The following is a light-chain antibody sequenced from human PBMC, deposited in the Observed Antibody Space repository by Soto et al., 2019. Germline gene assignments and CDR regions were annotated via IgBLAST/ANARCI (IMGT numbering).Light chain of an antibody. CDR1: SRDVGGYNY. V-gene: IGLV2-14*01. J-gene: IGLJ2*01. Sequence: QSVLTQPASVSGSPGQSITSSCTGTSRDVGGYNYVSWYQQHPGKAPKLMIYDVSNRPSGVSNRFSGSKSGNTASLTISGLQAEDEADYYCSSYTSSSTPLFGGGTKLTVL. CDR3: SSYTSSSTPL. CDR2: DVS.